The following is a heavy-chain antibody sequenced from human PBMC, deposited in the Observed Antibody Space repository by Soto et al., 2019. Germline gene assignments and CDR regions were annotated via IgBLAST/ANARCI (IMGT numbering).Heavy chain of an antibody. D-gene: IGHD6-25*01. CDR2: ISFDGSNK. Sequence: RLSSAASGFTFSSYAMHWVRQAPGKGLEWVAVISFDGSNKYYADPVKGRFTISRDNSKNTLYLQVNSLRAEDTAVYYCARDSSAPSFDFWGQAT. J-gene: IGHJ4*02. CDR3: ARDSSAPSFDF. CDR1: GFTFSSYA. V-gene: IGHV3-30-3*01.